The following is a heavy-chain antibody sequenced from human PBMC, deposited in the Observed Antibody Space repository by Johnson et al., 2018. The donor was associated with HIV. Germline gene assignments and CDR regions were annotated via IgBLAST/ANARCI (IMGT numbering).Heavy chain of an antibody. CDR3: ARVEWELGAFDI. CDR1: GFTFSNAW. CDR2: IKSKTDGGTT. Sequence: VQLVESGGGLVKPGGSLRLSCAASGFTFSNAWMSWVRQAPGKGVEWVGRIKSKTDGGTTDYAAPVKGRFTISRDNSKNTLYLQMNSLRAEDTAVYYCARVEWELGAFDIWGQGTMVTVSS. V-gene: IGHV3-15*01. J-gene: IGHJ3*02. D-gene: IGHD1-26*01.